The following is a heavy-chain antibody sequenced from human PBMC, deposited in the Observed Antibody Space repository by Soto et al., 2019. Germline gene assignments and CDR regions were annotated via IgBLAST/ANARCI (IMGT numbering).Heavy chain of an antibody. CDR1: GDSISSGDHY. D-gene: IGHD6-6*01. CDR3: VRGAYSDSSSYFDY. Sequence: QVQLQESGPGLVKPSQTLSLTCTVSGDSISSGDHYWSWIRQPPGKGLEWIGYIYYSGTTYSRPSLQSRVTISVDTSKNQFSLKLNSVTAADTAVYYCVRGAYSDSSSYFDYWGQGTLVPVSS. V-gene: IGHV4-30-4*01. J-gene: IGHJ4*02. CDR2: IYYSGTT.